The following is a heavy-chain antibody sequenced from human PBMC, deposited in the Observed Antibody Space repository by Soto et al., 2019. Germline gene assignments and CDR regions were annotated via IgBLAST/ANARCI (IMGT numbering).Heavy chain of an antibody. J-gene: IGHJ4*02. CDR2: ISFYNGNT. D-gene: IGHD6-19*01. CDR3: ASANSIAVAGTES. CDR1: GDTITNYG. V-gene: IGHV1-18*01. Sequence: QVQLVQSGGEVRKPGASVKVSCKASGDTITNYGISWVRQAPGQGLEWMGWISFYNGNTKYAQNLQGTVTSTTDTSTSTAYMELRSLRSDDTAVYYWASANSIAVAGTESWCQGTLVPVSS.